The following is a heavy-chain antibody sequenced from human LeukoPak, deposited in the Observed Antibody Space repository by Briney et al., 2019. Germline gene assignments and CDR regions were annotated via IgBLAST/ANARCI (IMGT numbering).Heavy chain of an antibody. Sequence: GSSVKVSCKASGGTFSSYAISWVRQAPGQGLEWMGGIIPIFGTANYAQKFQGRVTITTDESTSTAYMELSSLRSEDTAVYYCARDVSTVAGTYCFDYWGQGTLVTVSS. CDR1: GGTFSSYA. CDR3: ARDVSTVAGTYCFDY. CDR2: IIPIFGTA. V-gene: IGHV1-69*05. D-gene: IGHD6-19*01. J-gene: IGHJ4*02.